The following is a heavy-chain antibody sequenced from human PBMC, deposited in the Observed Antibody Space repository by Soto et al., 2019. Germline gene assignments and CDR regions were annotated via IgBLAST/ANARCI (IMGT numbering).Heavy chain of an antibody. CDR1: GFTFSYYP. CDR2: ISFDGSNK. V-gene: IGHV3-30-3*01. D-gene: IGHD6-19*01. Sequence: QMQLVESGGGVVQPGRSLRLSCAASGFTFSYYPMHWVRQAPGKGLEWVVVISFDGSNKYYADSVKGRFTISKDNSKNTLYLQMNSLRGEDTAVYYCARLPGALVAGLYIYPQDGREPMCYGDVWGQGTTVTVSS. CDR3: ARLPGALVAGLYIYPQDGREPMCYGDV. J-gene: IGHJ6*02.